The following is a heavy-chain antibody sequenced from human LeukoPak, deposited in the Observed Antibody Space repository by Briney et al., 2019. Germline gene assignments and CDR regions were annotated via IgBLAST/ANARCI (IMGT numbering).Heavy chain of an antibody. J-gene: IGHJ4*02. CDR1: GGTFSSYA. CDR2: IIPIFGTA. D-gene: IGHD1-26*01. Sequence: SVKVSCKASGGTFSSYAISWVRQAPGQGLEWMGGIIPIFGTANYAQKFQGRVTIIADESTSTAYMELSSLRSEDTAVYYCARGVVGAITGAYSFDYWGRGTLVTVSS. V-gene: IGHV1-69*01. CDR3: ARGVVGAITGAYSFDY.